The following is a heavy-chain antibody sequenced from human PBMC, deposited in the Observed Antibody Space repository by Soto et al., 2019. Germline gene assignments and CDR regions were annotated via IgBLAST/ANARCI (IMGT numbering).Heavy chain of an antibody. CDR1: CGSIRDYF. Sequence: SETLSLTCTVSCGSIRDYFWTWIRQPPGKGLEWIGYIYYSGRTNYNPSLKSRVSISVDTSKNHFSLQLRSVTAADTAVYYCAGVGGDDFGDSGGFDYWGQGTLVTVS. J-gene: IGHJ4*02. V-gene: IGHV4-59*01. D-gene: IGHD4-17*01. CDR3: AGVGGDDFGDSGGFDY. CDR2: IYYSGRT.